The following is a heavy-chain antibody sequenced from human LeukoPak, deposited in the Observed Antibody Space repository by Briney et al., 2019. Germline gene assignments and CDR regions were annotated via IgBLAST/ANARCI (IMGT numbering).Heavy chain of an antibody. CDR1: GYSISSGYY. CDR3: GRTEESGYSYRYFGYYYYMDV. V-gene: IGHV4-38-2*02. J-gene: IGHJ6*03. Sequence: SETLSLTCTVSGYSISSGYYWGWIRQPPGKGLEWIGSIYHSGSTYYNPSLKSRVTISVDTSKNQFSLKLSSVTAADTAVYYCGRTEESGYSYRYFGYYYYMDVWGKGTTVTVSS. CDR2: IYHSGST. D-gene: IGHD5-18*01.